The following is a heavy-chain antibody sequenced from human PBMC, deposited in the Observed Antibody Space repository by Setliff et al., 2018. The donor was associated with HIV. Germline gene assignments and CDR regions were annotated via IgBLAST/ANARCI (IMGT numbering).Heavy chain of an antibody. D-gene: IGHD5-12*01. CDR2: FHHTGNA. J-gene: IGHJ5*02. V-gene: IGHV4-39*02. CDR1: GGAITSRISDATYY. Sequence: TSETLSLTCTVSGGAITSRISDATYYWGWIRQPPGKGLGWLGSFHHTGNANYSPSLESRVTISVETSQKHVSLKLATVTAADTAVYYCVRNGATISGYEIRQGDRWCQGTLVTAPQ. CDR3: VRNGATISGYEIRQGDR.